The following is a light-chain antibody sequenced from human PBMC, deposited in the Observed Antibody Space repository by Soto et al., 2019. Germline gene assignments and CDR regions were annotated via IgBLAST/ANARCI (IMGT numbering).Light chain of an antibody. J-gene: IGLJ2*01. CDR2: DVN. CDR3: TSWATSTTMI. V-gene: IGLV2-14*03. Sequence: QSVLTQPASVSGSPGQSITISCTGTSSDIGAYNYVSWYQQHPGKAPKLMIYDVNIRPSGVSNRFSGSKSGNTAPLTISGLQAEDEADYYCTSWATSTTMIFGGGTK. CDR1: SSDIGAYNY.